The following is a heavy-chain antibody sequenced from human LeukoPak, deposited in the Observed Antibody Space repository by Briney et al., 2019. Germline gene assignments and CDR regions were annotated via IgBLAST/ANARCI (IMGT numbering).Heavy chain of an antibody. CDR3: ARKGYYYDSSGFDY. CDR1: GGTFSSYA. Sequence: SVKVSCKASGGTFSSYAISWVRQAPGQGLEWMGRIIPILGIANYAQKFQGRVTITADKSTSTAYMELSSLRSEDTAVYYCARKGYYYDSSGFDYWGQGTLVTVSS. V-gene: IGHV1-69*04. CDR2: IIPILGIA. J-gene: IGHJ4*02. D-gene: IGHD3-22*01.